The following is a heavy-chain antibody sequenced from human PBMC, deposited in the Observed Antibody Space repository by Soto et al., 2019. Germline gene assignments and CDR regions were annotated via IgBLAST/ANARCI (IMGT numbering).Heavy chain of an antibody. CDR1: GFTFSNAW. CDR2: IKQDGNDK. Sequence: PGGSLRLSCAASGFTFSNAWMNWVRQAPGKGLEWVANIKQDGNDKRYVDSVKGRFTISRDNAKSSLYLQMNSLRADDTAVYYCARYSYSSGPQDSWGQGTLVTVSS. V-gene: IGHV3-7*03. D-gene: IGHD6-19*01. J-gene: IGHJ4*02. CDR3: ARYSYSSGPQDS.